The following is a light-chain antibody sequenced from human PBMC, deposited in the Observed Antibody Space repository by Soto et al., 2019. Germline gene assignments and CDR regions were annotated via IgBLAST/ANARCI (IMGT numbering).Light chain of an antibody. CDR2: SAS. J-gene: IGKJ4*01. Sequence: DIQMTQSPSSLSASVGDRVTITCRARQSISSYLNWYQQKPGKAPNLLIYSASKLHSGVPSRFSGTGSGTDFTLIISSLQPEDFATYYCQQSSSHPLTFGGGTRV. CDR1: QSISSY. V-gene: IGKV1-39*01. CDR3: QQSSSHPLT.